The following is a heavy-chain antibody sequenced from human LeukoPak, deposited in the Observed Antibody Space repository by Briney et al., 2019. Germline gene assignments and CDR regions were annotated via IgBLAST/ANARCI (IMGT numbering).Heavy chain of an antibody. Sequence: GGSLRLSCAASGFTFSSYSMNWVRQAPGKGLEWVSYISSSSSTIYYADSVKGRFTISRDNAKNSLYLQMNSLRAEDTAVYYCARPAAMDYNWFDPWGQGTLVTVSS. CDR3: ARPAAMDYNWFDP. V-gene: IGHV3-48*04. J-gene: IGHJ5*02. D-gene: IGHD5-18*01. CDR2: ISSSSSTI. CDR1: GFTFSSYS.